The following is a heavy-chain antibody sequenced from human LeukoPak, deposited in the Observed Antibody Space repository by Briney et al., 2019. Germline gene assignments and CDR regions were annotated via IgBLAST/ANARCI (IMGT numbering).Heavy chain of an antibody. CDR3: ARRDKYCTSTGCYEDAFDI. CDR2: IYPGDSDT. V-gene: IGHV5-51*01. D-gene: IGHD2-2*01. CDR1: GYSFTNYW. Sequence: GESLKISCKGSGYSFTNYWIGWVRQMPGKGLEWMGLIYPGDSDTRYSPSFQGQVTISADKSISTAYLQWSSLMASDTAIYFCARRDKYCTSTGCYEDAFDIWGQGTMVTVSS. J-gene: IGHJ3*02.